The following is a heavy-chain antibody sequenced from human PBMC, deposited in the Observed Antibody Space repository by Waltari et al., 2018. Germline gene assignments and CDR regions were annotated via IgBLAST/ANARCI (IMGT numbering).Heavy chain of an antibody. CDR3: ARADCSGGSCLGFDS. D-gene: IGHD2-15*01. V-gene: IGHV4-30-2*01. J-gene: IGHJ4*02. CDR1: GASISNGDFS. Sequence: QLPLQESGSRLLKPSQTLSLTCSVSGASISNGDFSWSWIRQPPGKGRQWIGFLYQSGSRYYNPSLKSRVSMSADRSKSQFSLKLDSVTAADTAVYYCARADCSGGSCLGFDSWGQGTLVTVSS. CDR2: LYQSGSR.